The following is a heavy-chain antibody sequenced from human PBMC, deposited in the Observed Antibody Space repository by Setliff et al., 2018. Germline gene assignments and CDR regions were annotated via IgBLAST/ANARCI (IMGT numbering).Heavy chain of an antibody. CDR2: IGPYSGKT. V-gene: IGHV1-18*01. CDR3: TRDTNIVVVPPHRTAFDI. CDR1: GYTITNFA. J-gene: IGHJ3*02. D-gene: IGHD2-2*01. Sequence: ASVKVSCKASGYTITNFALNWVRQAPGQGLEWVGWIGPYSGKTDYAQKFQGRAIMTIDSSTTTAYMELRNLRSDDTAVYYCTRDTNIVVVPPHRTAFDIWGQGTMVTVSS.